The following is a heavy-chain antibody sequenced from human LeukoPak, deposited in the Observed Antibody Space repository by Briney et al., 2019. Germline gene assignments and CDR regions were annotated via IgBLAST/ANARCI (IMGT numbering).Heavy chain of an antibody. CDR2: IYYSGST. V-gene: IGHV4-59*01. CDR3: ARVAAAYDWYFDL. J-gene: IGHJ2*01. CDR1: GGSISSYD. Sequence: SETLSLTCTVSGGSISSYDWSWIRQPPGKGLEWIGYIYYSGSTNYNPSLKSRVTISVDTSKNQFSLKLSSVTAADTAVYYCARVAAAYDWYFDLWGRGTLVTVSS. D-gene: IGHD6-13*01.